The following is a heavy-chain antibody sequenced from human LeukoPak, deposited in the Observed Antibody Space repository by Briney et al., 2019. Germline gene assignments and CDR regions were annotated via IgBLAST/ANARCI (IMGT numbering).Heavy chain of an antibody. Sequence: VASVKVSCKASGGTFSRYAISWVRQAPGQGLEWMGGIIPIFGTANYAQKFQGRVTITTDESTSTAYMELSSLRSEDTAVYYCARDSCNGYDYWGQGTLVTVSS. CDR1: GGTFSRYA. CDR2: IIPIFGTA. D-gene: IGHD5-18*01. V-gene: IGHV1-69*05. CDR3: ARDSCNGYDY. J-gene: IGHJ4*02.